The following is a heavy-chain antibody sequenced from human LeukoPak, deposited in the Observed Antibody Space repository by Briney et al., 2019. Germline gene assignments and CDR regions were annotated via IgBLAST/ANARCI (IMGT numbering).Heavy chain of an antibody. CDR3: ARHYYDSTGYYYFDY. D-gene: IGHD3-22*01. Sequence: SETLSLTCTVSGDSITGSSYYWCWIRQPPGKGLEWIGSMYYSGSTYSNPSLKSRVTISVDTSKNQFSLKLSSVTAADTAVYYCARHYYDSTGYYYFDYWGQGTLVTVSS. CDR2: MYYSGST. V-gene: IGHV4-39*01. CDR1: GDSITGSSYY. J-gene: IGHJ4*02.